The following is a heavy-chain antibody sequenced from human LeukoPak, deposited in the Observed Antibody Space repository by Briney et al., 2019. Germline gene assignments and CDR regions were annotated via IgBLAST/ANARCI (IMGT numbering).Heavy chain of an antibody. CDR2: IRYDGSNK. J-gene: IGHJ6*03. D-gene: IGHD1-26*01. V-gene: IGHV3-30*02. Sequence: GGSLRLSCAASGFTFSSYAMHWVRQAPGKGLEWVTFIRYDGSNKYYADSVKGRFTISRDNSKNTVYLQMNSLRAEDTAVYYCARDQAGATTRGYYYYMDVWGKGTTVTVSS. CDR3: ARDQAGATTRGYYYYMDV. CDR1: GFTFSSYA.